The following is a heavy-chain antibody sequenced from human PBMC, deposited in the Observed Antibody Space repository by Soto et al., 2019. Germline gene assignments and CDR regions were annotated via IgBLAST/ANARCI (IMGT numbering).Heavy chain of an antibody. D-gene: IGHD3-22*01. CDR2: INHSGST. J-gene: IGHJ5*01. V-gene: IGHV4-34*01. Sequence: PSETLSLTCAVYGGSFSGYYWSWIRQPPGKGLEWIGEINHSGSTNYNPSLNSRVTISVDTSKNQFSLKLNSVTAADTAVYYCARVGPWVPYFFDSSSCTFENLFDSWGQGTLVTVSS. CDR1: GGSFSGYY. CDR3: ARVGPWVPYFFDSSSCTFENLFDS.